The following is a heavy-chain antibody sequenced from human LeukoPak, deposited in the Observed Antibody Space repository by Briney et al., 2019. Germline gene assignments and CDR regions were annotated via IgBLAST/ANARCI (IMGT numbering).Heavy chain of an antibody. D-gene: IGHD4-17*01. CDR2: INPNSGGT. CDR1: GYTFTGYY. Sequence: GASVKVSCKASGYTFTGYYMHWVRQAPGQGLEWMGWINPNSGGTNYAQKFQGRATMTRGTSISTAYMELSRLRSDDTAVYYCARPMTTVTMYDFDYWGQGTLVTVSS. J-gene: IGHJ4*02. CDR3: ARPMTTVTMYDFDY. V-gene: IGHV1-2*02.